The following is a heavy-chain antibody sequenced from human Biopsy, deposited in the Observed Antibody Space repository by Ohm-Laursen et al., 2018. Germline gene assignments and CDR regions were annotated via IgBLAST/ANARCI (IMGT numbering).Heavy chain of an antibody. CDR1: GFTFGDSW. V-gene: IGHV3-15*01. CDR2: IKSKFDGETT. Sequence: LSLTCAASGFTFGDSWMSWIRQAPGKGLEWVGRIKSKFDGETTDYAAPVKGRFIISRDDSKSTLFLQMNSLKVEDTDVYFCSTGGGDFYYNGMDVWGQGTTVTVSS. J-gene: IGHJ6*02. D-gene: IGHD3-16*01. CDR3: STGGGDFYYNGMDV.